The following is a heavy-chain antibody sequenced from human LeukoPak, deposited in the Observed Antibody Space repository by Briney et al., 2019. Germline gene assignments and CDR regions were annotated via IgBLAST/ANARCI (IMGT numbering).Heavy chain of an antibody. CDR2: IYYSGST. J-gene: IGHJ4*02. CDR3: AREIAAPGGGALDY. V-gene: IGHV4-59*01. Sequence: SETLSLTCTVSGGSISSYYWSWIRQPPGKGLEWIGYIYYSGSTNYNPSLKSRVTISVDTSKNQFSLKLSSVTAADTAVYYCAREIAAPGGGALDYWGQGTLVTVSS. CDR1: GGSISSYY. D-gene: IGHD6-13*01.